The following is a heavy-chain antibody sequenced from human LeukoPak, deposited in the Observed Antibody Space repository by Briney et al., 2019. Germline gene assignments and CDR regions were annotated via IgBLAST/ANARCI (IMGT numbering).Heavy chain of an antibody. V-gene: IGHV3-23*01. J-gene: IGHJ6*02. Sequence: GGSLRLSCAASGLTFSSYAMSWVRQAPGKGLEWVSAISGSGGSTYYADSVKGRFTISRDNAKNSLYLQMNSLRDEDTAVYYCASPAWNYDSSGYYYGMDVWGQGTTVTVSS. D-gene: IGHD3-22*01. CDR3: ASPAWNYDSSGYYYGMDV. CDR2: ISGSGGST. CDR1: GLTFSSYA.